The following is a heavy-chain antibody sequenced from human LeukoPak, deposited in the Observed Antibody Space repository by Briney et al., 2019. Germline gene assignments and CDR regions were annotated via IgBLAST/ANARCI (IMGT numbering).Heavy chain of an antibody. CDR1: GFTFNTYS. D-gene: IGHD2-2*01. CDR3: ARLKLLWSDYFDY. Sequence: SGGSLRLSCAASGFTFNTYSMNWVRQAPGKGLEWVSFISSSSSYIDYADSVKGRFTISRDNTKNSLFLQMNNVRAEDTAVYYCARLKLLWSDYFDYWGQGTLVTVSS. CDR2: ISSSSSYI. V-gene: IGHV3-21*01. J-gene: IGHJ4*02.